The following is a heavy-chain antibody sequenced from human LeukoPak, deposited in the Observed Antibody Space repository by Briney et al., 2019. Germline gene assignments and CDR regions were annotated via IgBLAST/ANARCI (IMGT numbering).Heavy chain of an antibody. CDR1: GFTFSSYG. J-gene: IGHJ4*02. V-gene: IGHV3-33*01. CDR3: ARDARGSGTLDY. CDR2: IWYDGSNK. D-gene: IGHD3-10*01. Sequence: GGALRLSCAASGFTFSSYGMHGVRQAPGKGLEGVAVIWYDGSNKSYADSVKGRVTISRDNSKNTLYLQMNSLRAEATAVYSCARDARGSGTLDYWGQGPLVTVSS.